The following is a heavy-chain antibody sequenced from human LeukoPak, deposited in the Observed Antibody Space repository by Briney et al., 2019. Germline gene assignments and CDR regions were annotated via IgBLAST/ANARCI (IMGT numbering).Heavy chain of an antibody. D-gene: IGHD6-13*01. CDR1: GGSINSYY. CDR3: ASPYSSSWYSPYYYYGMDV. V-gene: IGHV4-4*09. Sequence: PSETLSLTCTVSGGSINSYYWNWIRQPPGKGLEWIAYIYTGEGTKSNSNPSLKSRVTISVDTSKNQFSLKLSSVTAADTAVYYCASPYSSSWYSPYYYYGMDVWGKGTTVTVSS. J-gene: IGHJ6*04. CDR2: IYTGEGTKS.